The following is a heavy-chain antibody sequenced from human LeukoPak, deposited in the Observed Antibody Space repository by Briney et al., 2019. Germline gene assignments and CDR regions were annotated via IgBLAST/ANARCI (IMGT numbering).Heavy chain of an antibody. J-gene: IGHJ5*02. V-gene: IGHV1-2*06. Sequence: ASVKVSCKPSGYTFTNYYMHWVRQAPGQGLEWMGRINPNSGGTNYAQKFQGRVTMTRDTSISTAYMELSRLRSDDTAVFYCARDPWGGDIVVVPAAIHDPWGQGTLVTVSS. CDR2: INPNSGGT. CDR1: GYTFTNYY. CDR3: ARDPWGGDIVVVPAAIHDP. D-gene: IGHD2-2*01.